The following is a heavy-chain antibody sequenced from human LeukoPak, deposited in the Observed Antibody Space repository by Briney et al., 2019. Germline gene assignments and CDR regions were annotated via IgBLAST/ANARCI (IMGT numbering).Heavy chain of an antibody. Sequence: GGSLRLSCAASGFTFSKYWMSWVRQAPGKGLEWVANINLDGSQKYYVDSLKGRFTISRDNAKNSLYLQMNSLRAEDTAVYYCAELGITMIGGVWGKGTTVTISS. CDR3: AELGITMIGGV. J-gene: IGHJ6*04. CDR1: GFTFSKYW. CDR2: INLDGSQK. D-gene: IGHD3-10*02. V-gene: IGHV3-7*01.